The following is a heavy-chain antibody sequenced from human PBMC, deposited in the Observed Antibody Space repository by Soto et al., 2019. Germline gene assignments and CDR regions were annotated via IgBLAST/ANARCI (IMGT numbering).Heavy chain of an antibody. CDR1: GFTFNTHW. J-gene: IGHJ4*02. Sequence: EVQLVESGGGLVHPGGSLRLSCTASGFTFNTHWMHWVRQAPGKGLVWVSRINSDASSTDYADSVRGRFTISRDRAKNTLYLQMISLRAEDTAVYYCASGLVEHSSSWYDYWGQGTLVTVSS. CDR2: INSDASST. CDR3: ASGLVEHSSSWYDY. V-gene: IGHV3-74*01. D-gene: IGHD6-13*01.